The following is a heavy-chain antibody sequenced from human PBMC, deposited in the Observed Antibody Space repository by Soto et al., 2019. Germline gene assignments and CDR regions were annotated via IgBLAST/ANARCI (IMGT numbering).Heavy chain of an antibody. D-gene: IGHD2-15*01. CDR3: SADRPDIGVGWWV. CDR2: IVVASGQT. Sequence: VASVKVSCKASGSGFINSGIQWVRQAHGQRLEWIGWIVVASGQTNYAQNFRGRVAITRDTSTATAYIELTGLTSEDTAVYFCSADRPDIGVGWWVWGQGTTVT. CDR1: GSGFINSG. V-gene: IGHV1-58*02. J-gene: IGHJ6*02.